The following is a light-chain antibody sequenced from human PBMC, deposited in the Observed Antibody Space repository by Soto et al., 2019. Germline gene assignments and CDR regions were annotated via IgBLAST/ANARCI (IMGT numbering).Light chain of an antibody. Sequence: IQMTQSPSTLSASVLYRVTITCRASQSISSWLAWYQQKPGKAPKLLIYDASSLESGVPSRFSGSGSGTEFTLTISSLQPDDFATYYCQQYNSYLITFGQGTRLEIK. J-gene: IGKJ5*01. V-gene: IGKV1-5*01. CDR3: QQYNSYLIT. CDR1: QSISSW. CDR2: DAS.